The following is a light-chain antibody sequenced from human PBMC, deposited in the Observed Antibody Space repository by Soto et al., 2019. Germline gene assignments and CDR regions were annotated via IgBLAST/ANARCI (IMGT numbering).Light chain of an antibody. CDR3: RHYNSYLET. V-gene: IGKV1-5*03. CDR1: PSISTW. CDR2: MAS. J-gene: IGKJ1*01. Sequence: DIQMAQSPSTLSASVGDRVTITCRASPSISTWLAWYQQKPGRAPKLLIYMASTLESGVPSRFSGSGSGTESTLTISSLQPDDFATYYCRHYNSYLETFGQGTRVEIK.